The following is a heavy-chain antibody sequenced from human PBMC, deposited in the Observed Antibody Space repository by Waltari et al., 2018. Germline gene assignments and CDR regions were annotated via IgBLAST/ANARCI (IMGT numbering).Heavy chain of an antibody. D-gene: IGHD6-6*01. CDR2: IKQDGSEK. Sequence: EVQLVESGGGLVQPGGSLRLSCAASGFTCRSYWMSWVRQAPGKGLEWVANIKQDGSEKYYVDSVKGRFTISRDNAKNSLYLQMNSLRAEDTAVYYCAREIYLLVGGWGQGTLVTVSS. CDR1: GFTCRSYW. J-gene: IGHJ4*02. CDR3: AREIYLLVGG. V-gene: IGHV3-7*01.